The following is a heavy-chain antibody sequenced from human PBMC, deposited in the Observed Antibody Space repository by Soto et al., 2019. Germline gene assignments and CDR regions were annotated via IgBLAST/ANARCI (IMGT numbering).Heavy chain of an antibody. CDR2: ISSSSSTI. Sequence: GALRLSCAASGFTFSSYSMNWVRQAPGKGLEWVSYISSSSSTIYYADSVKGRFTISRDNAKNSLYLQMNSLRDEDTAVYYCARGSYYDFWSGYYVGPGDVWGQGNTVTVSS. J-gene: IGHJ6*02. CDR3: ARGSYYDFWSGYYVGPGDV. CDR1: GFTFSSYS. V-gene: IGHV3-48*02. D-gene: IGHD3-3*01.